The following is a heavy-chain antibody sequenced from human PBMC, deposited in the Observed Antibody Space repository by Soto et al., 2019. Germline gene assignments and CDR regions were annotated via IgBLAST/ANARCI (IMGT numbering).Heavy chain of an antibody. CDR1: GFTFSSYG. D-gene: IGHD3-22*01. CDR3: ARAAIVVAMYYFDY. CDR2: IWYDGSNK. Sequence: GGSLRLSCAASGFTFSSYGMHWVRQAPGKGLEWVAVIWYDGSNKYYADSVKGRFTISRDNSKNTLYLQMNSLRAEDTAVYYCARAAIVVAMYYFDYWGQRTLVTVSS. V-gene: IGHV3-33*01. J-gene: IGHJ4*02.